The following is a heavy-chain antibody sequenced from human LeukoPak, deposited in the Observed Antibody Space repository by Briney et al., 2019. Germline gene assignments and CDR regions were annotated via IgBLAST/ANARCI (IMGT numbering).Heavy chain of an antibody. D-gene: IGHD3/OR15-3a*01. CDR3: ARQTGSGLFTLP. Sequence: SETLPLTCTVSGVSISSSNSYWGWIRQPPGKGLEWIGSIYYTGNTYYNASLKSRVTISIDTSKNQISLRLTSVTAADTAMYYCARQTGSGLFTLPGGQGTLVTVSS. CDR1: GVSISSSNSY. V-gene: IGHV4-39*01. CDR2: IYYTGNT. J-gene: IGHJ4*02.